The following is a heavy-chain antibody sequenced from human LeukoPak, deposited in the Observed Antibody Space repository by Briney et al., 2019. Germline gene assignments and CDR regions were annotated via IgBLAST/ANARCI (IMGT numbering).Heavy chain of an antibody. Sequence: GGSLRLSCAVSGFTFSTYWMHWVRQAPGKGLVWVSRINTDGSSIFYADSVKGRFTISRDNARNTLYLQMNSLRAEDSAVYYCARDRSSVVTEDAFDIWGQGTMVTVSS. CDR2: INTDGSSI. J-gene: IGHJ3*02. V-gene: IGHV3-74*01. CDR3: ARDRSSVVTEDAFDI. CDR1: GFTFSTYW. D-gene: IGHD4-23*01.